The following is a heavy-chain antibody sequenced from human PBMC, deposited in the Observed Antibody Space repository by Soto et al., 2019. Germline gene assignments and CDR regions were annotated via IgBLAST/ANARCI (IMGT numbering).Heavy chain of an antibody. D-gene: IGHD3-3*01. CDR2: ISYDGSNK. CDR3: ARDNYDFWSGYSYKYGMDV. V-gene: IGHV3-30-3*01. CDR1: GFTFSSYA. Sequence: GGSLRLSCAASGFTFSSYAMHWVRQAPGKGLEWVAVISYDGSNKYYADSVKGRFTISRDNSKNTLYLQMNSLRAEDTAVYYCARDNYDFWSGYSYKYGMDVWGQGTTVTVSS. J-gene: IGHJ6*02.